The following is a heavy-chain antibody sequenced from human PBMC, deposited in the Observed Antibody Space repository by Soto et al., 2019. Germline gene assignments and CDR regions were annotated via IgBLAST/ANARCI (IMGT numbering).Heavy chain of an antibody. CDR1: GFTFSSYG. J-gene: IGHJ4*02. D-gene: IGHD1-1*01. V-gene: IGHV3-30*18. CDR2: ISYDGSNK. Sequence: QVQLVESGGGVVQPGRSLRLSCAASGFTFSSYGMHWVRQAPGKGLEWVAVISYDGSNKYYADTVKGRFTISRDNSKNTLYLQMNSLRAEDTAVYYCAKDRRERGGYFDYWGQGTLVTVSS. CDR3: AKDRRERGGYFDY.